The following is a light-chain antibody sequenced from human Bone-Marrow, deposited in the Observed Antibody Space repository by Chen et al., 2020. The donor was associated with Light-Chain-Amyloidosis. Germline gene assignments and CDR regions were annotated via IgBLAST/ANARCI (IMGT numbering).Light chain of an antibody. Sequence: QSALPQPASVSGSPGQSITISCTGTSSDVGGYNYVSWYQQHPGKAPKLKIYDVSNRPSGVSNRFSGSKSGNTASLSISGLQDEDEADYYCSSYTSSSTLVFGGGTKLTVL. CDR3: SSYTSSSTLV. CDR1: SSDVGGYNY. J-gene: IGLJ3*02. CDR2: DVS. V-gene: IGLV2-14*01.